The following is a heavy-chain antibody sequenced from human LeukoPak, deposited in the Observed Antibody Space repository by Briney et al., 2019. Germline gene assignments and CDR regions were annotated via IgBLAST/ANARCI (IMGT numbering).Heavy chain of an antibody. CDR2: IKQDGSEK. J-gene: IGHJ4*02. CDR1: GFTFSSYW. Sequence: PGGSLRLSCAASGFTFSSYWMSWVRQAPGKGLEWVANIKQDGSEKYYVDSVKGRFTISRDNAKNSLYLQMNSLRAEDTAVYYCARGDVTVLQHFGYWGQGTLVTVSS. V-gene: IGHV3-7*01. D-gene: IGHD2-21*02. CDR3: ARGDVTVLQHFGY.